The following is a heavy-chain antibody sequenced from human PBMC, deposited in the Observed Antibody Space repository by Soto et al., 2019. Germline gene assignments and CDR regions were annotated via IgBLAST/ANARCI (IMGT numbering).Heavy chain of an antibody. CDR1: GFTFSDYY. J-gene: IGHJ5*02. CDR2: ISSGGYTI. D-gene: IGHD5-12*01. V-gene: IGHV3-11*01. CDR3: ARKYGGYDFGQDWFDP. Sequence: GGAPRLSFAASGFTFSDYYMSWIRPAPGEGLDWVSFISSGGYTIYYADSVKGRFTVSRDNAKNSLYLQMNSLRAEDTALYYCARKYGGYDFGQDWFDPWGQGTLVTVSS.